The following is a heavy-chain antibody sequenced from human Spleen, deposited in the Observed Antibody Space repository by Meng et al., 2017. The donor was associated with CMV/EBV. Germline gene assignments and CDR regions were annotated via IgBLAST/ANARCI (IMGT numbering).Heavy chain of an antibody. CDR1: GYSFTAYY. CDR2: INPDNGFT. V-gene: IGHV1-2*02. D-gene: IGHD1-26*01. J-gene: IGHJ4*02. Sequence: ASVKVSCKASGYSFTAYYMHWVRQAPGQGLQCMGWINPDNGFTNYAQRFQGRVTMTRDTSISTVYMELGRLTSDDTAVYYCTRLGRGTYGDYWGQGTLVTVSS. CDR3: TRLGRGTYGDY.